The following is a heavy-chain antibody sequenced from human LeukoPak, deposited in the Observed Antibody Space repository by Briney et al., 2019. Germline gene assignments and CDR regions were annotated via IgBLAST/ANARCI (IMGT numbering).Heavy chain of an antibody. Sequence: PSETLSLTCTVSGGSISSYYWSWIRQPPGKGLEWIGEINHSGSTNYNPSLKSRVTISVDTSKNQFSLKLSSVTAADTAVYYCARGSRDGYNYRYWGQGTLVTVSS. D-gene: IGHD5-24*01. CDR1: GGSISSYY. V-gene: IGHV4-34*01. CDR3: ARGSRDGYNYRY. J-gene: IGHJ4*02. CDR2: INHSGST.